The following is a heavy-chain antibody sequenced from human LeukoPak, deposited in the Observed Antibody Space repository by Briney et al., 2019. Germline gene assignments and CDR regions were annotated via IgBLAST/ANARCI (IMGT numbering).Heavy chain of an antibody. J-gene: IGHJ4*02. CDR3: AKSPTVGVAAVDY. Sequence: GGSLRLSCAASGFTVSSNYMSWVRQAPGKGLEWVSAISGSGGSTYYADSVKGRFTISRDNSKNTLYLQMNSLRAEDTAVYYCAKSPTVGVAAVDYWGQGTLVTVSS. CDR1: GFTVSSNY. D-gene: IGHD2-15*01. V-gene: IGHV3-23*01. CDR2: ISGSGGST.